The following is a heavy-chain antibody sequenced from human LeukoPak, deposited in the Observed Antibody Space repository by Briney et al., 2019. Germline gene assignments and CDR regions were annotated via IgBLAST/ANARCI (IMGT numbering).Heavy chain of an antibody. CDR2: IYYSGST. CDR3: ARGTAGYSSGWYFDY. Sequence: SETLSLTCTVSGGSISSGGYYWSWIRQHPGKGLEWIGYIYYSGSTYYNPSLKSRVTISVDTSKNQFSLKLSSVTAADTAVYYCARGTAGYSSGWYFDYWGQGTLVTVSS. D-gene: IGHD6-19*01. V-gene: IGHV4-31*03. J-gene: IGHJ4*02. CDR1: GGSISSGGYY.